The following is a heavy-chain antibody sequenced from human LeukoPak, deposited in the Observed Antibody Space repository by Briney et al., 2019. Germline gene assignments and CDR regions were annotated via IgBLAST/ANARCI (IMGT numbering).Heavy chain of an antibody. J-gene: IGHJ4*02. D-gene: IGHD3-22*01. CDR3: ARFEYYYDSSGYYTY. Sequence: SQTLSLTCAVSGGSISSGGYSWSWIRQPPGKGLEWIGYIYHSGSTYYNPSLKSRVTISVDRSKNQFSLKLSSVTAADTAVYYCARFEYYYDSSGYYTYWGQGTLVTVSS. CDR2: IYHSGST. V-gene: IGHV4-30-2*02. CDR1: GGSISSGGYS.